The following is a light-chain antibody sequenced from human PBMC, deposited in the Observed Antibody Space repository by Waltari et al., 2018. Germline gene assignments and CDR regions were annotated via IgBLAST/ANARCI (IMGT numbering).Light chain of an antibody. J-gene: IGLJ3*02. V-gene: IGLV3-21*04. CDR3: QVWDSSSDHWV. CDR1: NIGSKS. CDR2: DDS. Sequence: SYVLTQPPSVSVAPGKTARITCGGNNIGSKSVHWYQQKPGQAPVVVMYDDSDRPSGIPERFSGSNSWNTATLTISRVEAGDEADYYCQVWDSSSDHWVFGGGTKLTVL.